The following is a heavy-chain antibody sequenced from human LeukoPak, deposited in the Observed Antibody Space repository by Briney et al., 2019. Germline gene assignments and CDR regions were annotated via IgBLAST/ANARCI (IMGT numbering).Heavy chain of an antibody. Sequence: PGGYLRLSCAASGFTFSSYSMNWVRQAPGKGLEWVSSISSSSSYIYYADSVKGRFTISRDNAKNSLYLQMNSLRAEDTAVYYCARDKGVLHYDSSGHKWSFDYWGQGTLVTVSS. CDR1: GFTFSSYS. D-gene: IGHD3-22*01. V-gene: IGHV3-21*01. CDR2: ISSSSSYI. J-gene: IGHJ4*02. CDR3: ARDKGVLHYDSSGHKWSFDY.